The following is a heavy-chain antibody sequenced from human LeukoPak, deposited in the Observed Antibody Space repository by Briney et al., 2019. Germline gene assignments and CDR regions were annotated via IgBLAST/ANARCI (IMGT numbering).Heavy chain of an antibody. CDR1: GFTFSGST. J-gene: IGHJ5*02. CDR3: AKSRITMVRGVIGWFDP. Sequence: GGSLRLSCAASGFTFSGSTMHWVRQASGKGLEWVGRIRSKANNYATAYAASVKGRFTISRDDSKNTAYLQMNSLRAEDTAVYYCAKSRITMVRGVIGWFDPWGQGTLVTVSS. D-gene: IGHD3-10*01. CDR2: IRSKANNYAT. V-gene: IGHV3-73*01.